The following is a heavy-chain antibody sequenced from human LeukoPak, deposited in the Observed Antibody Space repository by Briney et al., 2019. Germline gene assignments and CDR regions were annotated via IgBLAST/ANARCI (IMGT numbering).Heavy chain of an antibody. D-gene: IGHD2-15*01. V-gene: IGHV3-23*01. CDR3: AKDRGGIVVVVAATPPDAFDI. J-gene: IGHJ3*02. CDR1: GFTFSSYA. Sequence: GGSLRLSCAASGFTFSSYAMSWVRQAPGKGLEWVSAISGSGGGTYYADSVKGRFTISRDNSKNTLYLQMNSLRAEDTAVYYCAKDRGGIVVVVAATPPDAFDIWGQGTMVTVSS. CDR2: ISGSGGGT.